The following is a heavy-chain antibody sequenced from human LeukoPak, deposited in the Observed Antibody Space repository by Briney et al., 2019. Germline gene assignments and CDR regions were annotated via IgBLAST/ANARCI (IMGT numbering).Heavy chain of an antibody. CDR1: GYTFTSYG. V-gene: IGHV1-18*01. D-gene: IGHD1-26*01. J-gene: IGHJ3*02. Sequence: ASVKVSCKASGYTFTSYGITWVRQAPGQGLEWMGWISVYNGHTNYAQKLQGRVTMTTDTSTNTAYMELRSLRSDDTAVYYFARGGRWELPRPYAFDIWGQGTMVTVSS. CDR3: ARGGRWELPRPYAFDI. CDR2: ISVYNGHT.